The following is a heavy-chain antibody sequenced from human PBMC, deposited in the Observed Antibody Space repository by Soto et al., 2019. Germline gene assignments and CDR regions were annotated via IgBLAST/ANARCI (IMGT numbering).Heavy chain of an antibody. Sequence: ASVKVSCKASGYTFTGHYMHWVRQAPGHGLEWMGWINPNSGGTNYAQKFQGWVTMTRDTSISTAYMELSRLRSNDTAVYYCARDGSGSYPFYYGLDVWGQRTTVTVSS. D-gene: IGHD3-10*01. V-gene: IGHV1-2*04. CDR3: ARDGSGSYPFYYGLDV. CDR1: GYTFTGHY. CDR2: INPNSGGT. J-gene: IGHJ6*02.